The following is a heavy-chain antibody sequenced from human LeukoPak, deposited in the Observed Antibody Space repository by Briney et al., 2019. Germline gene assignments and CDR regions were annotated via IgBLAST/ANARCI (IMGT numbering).Heavy chain of an antibody. Sequence: SETLSLTCTVSGGTISSGGYYWSWIRQHPGKGLEWIGYIYYSGSTYYNPSLNSRVTISVDTSKNQFSLKLSSVTAADTAVYYCARVGKFYGMDVWGQGTTVTLSS. J-gene: IGHJ6*02. D-gene: IGHD4-23*01. CDR1: GGTISSGGYY. CDR3: ARVGKFYGMDV. V-gene: IGHV4-31*03. CDR2: IYYSGST.